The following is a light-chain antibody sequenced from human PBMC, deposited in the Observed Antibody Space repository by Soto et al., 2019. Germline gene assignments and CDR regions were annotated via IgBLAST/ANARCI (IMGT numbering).Light chain of an antibody. Sequence: EIVLTQSPGTLSLSPGERATLSCRASQSVGRSFLAWYQQRPGQAPRLLIYCTSSRATGIPDRFSGRGSGTAFNLPIRSLETEAFALYYCQQYGISQLLTFGGGSKVEIK. CDR1: QSVGRSF. J-gene: IGKJ4*01. CDR2: CTS. CDR3: QQYGISQLLT. V-gene: IGKV3-20*01.